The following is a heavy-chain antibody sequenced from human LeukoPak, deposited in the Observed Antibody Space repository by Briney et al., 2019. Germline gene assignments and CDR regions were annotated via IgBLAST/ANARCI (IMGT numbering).Heavy chain of an antibody. CDR3: ARESKYYDSSGYYDWFDP. J-gene: IGHJ5*02. Sequence: PGGSLRLSCAASGFTVSSNYMSWVRQPPGKGLEWVSVIYSGGSTYYADSVKGRFTISRDNSKNTLYLQMNSLRAEDTAVYYCARESKYYDSSGYYDWFDPWGQGTLVTVSS. CDR2: IYSGGST. CDR1: GFTVSSNY. V-gene: IGHV3-53*01. D-gene: IGHD3-22*01.